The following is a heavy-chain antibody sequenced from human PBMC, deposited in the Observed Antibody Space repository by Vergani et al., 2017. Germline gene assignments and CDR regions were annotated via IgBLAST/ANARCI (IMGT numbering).Heavy chain of an antibody. J-gene: IGHJ5*02. CDR3: ARDGITMVRGVINNWFDP. V-gene: IGHV3-23*04. D-gene: IGHD3-10*01. CDR2: ISGSGGST. CDR1: GFTFSSYS. Sequence: EVQLVESGGGLVKPGGSLRLSCAASGFTFSSYSMNWVRQAPGKGLEWVSAISGSGGSTYYADSVKGRFTISRDNSKNTLYLQMNSLRAEDTAVYYCARDGITMVRGVINNWFDPWGQGTLVTVSS.